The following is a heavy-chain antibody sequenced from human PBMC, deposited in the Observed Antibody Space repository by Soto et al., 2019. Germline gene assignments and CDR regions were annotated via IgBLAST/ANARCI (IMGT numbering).Heavy chain of an antibody. J-gene: IGHJ4*02. CDR1: GGSVNIGTSY. CDR3: TRGGDPYKTGH. V-gene: IGHV4-61*01. Sequence: SETLSLTCTVPGGSVNIGTSYWSWIRQPPGRGLEGIGFIHYSGSTNYNPSLKGRVTMSVDTSKNQFSLKLTSVNTADTVIYYCTRGGDPYKTGHWGQGTLVTVSS. CDR2: IHYSGST. D-gene: IGHD2-21*01.